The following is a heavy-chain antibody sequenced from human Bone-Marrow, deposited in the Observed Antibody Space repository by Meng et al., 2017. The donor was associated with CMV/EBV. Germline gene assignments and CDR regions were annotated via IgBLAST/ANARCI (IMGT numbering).Heavy chain of an antibody. CDR2: IIPIFGTA. Sequence: SVNVSCKASGGTFSSYAISWVRQAPGQGLEWMGGIIPIFGTANYAQKFQGRVTITTDESTSTAYMELSSLRSEDTAVYYCARDRCSSTSCKNPYYYYGMDVWGQGTTVTVSS. CDR3: ARDRCSSTSCKNPYYYYGMDV. J-gene: IGHJ6*01. CDR1: GGTFSSYA. V-gene: IGHV1-69*05. D-gene: IGHD2-2*01.